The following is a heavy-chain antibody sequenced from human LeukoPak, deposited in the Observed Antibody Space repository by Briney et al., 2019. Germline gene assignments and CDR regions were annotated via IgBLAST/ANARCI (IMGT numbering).Heavy chain of an antibody. Sequence: GGSLKLSCAASGFTFSGSAMHWVRRASGKGLEWVSSISSSSSYIYYADSVKGRFTISRDNAKNSLYLQMNSLRAEDTAVYYCARDLYSSGLGERWGQGTLVTVSS. CDR2: ISSSSSYI. V-gene: IGHV3-21*01. CDR3: ARDLYSSGLGER. D-gene: IGHD6-19*01. CDR1: GFTFSGSA. J-gene: IGHJ4*02.